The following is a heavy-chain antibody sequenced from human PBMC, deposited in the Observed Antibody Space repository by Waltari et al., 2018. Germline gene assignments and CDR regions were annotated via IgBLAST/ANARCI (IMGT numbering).Heavy chain of an antibody. J-gene: IGHJ6*02. CDR1: GGSISSYY. Sequence: QVQLQESGPGLVKPSETLSLTCTVSGGSISSYYWSWIRQPPGKGLEWIGYIYYSGSTNYNPSLKSRVTISVDTSKNQFSLKLSSVTAADTVVYYCARVSLGGSYYSHSYYYGMDVWGQGTTVTVSS. CDR2: IYYSGST. CDR3: ARVSLGGSYYSHSYYYGMDV. D-gene: IGHD1-26*01. V-gene: IGHV4-59*01.